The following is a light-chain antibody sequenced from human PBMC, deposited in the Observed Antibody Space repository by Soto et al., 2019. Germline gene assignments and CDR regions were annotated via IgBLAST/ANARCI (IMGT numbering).Light chain of an antibody. CDR1: SSDVGSYNL. CDR2: EGS. V-gene: IGLV2-23*01. CDR3: CAYAGSSTGV. J-gene: IGLJ3*02. Sequence: QSALTQPASVSGSPGQSITISYTGTSSDVGSYNLVSWYQQHPGKAPKLMIYEGSKRPSGVSNRFSGSKSGNTASLTISGLQAEDEADYYYCAYAGSSTGVFGGGTKVTVL.